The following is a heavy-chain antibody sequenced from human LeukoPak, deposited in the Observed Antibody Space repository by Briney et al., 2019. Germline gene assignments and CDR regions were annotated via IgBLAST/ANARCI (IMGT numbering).Heavy chain of an antibody. CDR1: GYTFTSYG. J-gene: IGHJ4*02. V-gene: IGHV1-18*01. CDR2: ISAYNGNT. D-gene: IGHD5-18*01. Sequence: ASVKVSCKASGYTFTSYGISWVRLAPGQGLERMGWISAYNGNTNYAQKLQGRVTMTTDTSTSTAYMELRSLRSDDTAVYYCARESGYSYGHPRFDYWGQGTLVTVSS. CDR3: ARESGYSYGHPRFDY.